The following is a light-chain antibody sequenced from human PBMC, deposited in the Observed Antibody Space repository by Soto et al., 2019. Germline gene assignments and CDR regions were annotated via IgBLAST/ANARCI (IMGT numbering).Light chain of an antibody. CDR2: LDSDGSH. J-gene: IGLJ3*02. V-gene: IGLV4-69*01. Sequence: QSVLTQSPSASASLGASVKLTCTLSSGHINYAIVWHQQQPEKGPRYLMKLDSDGSHNKGDGIPDRFSGSSSGAERYLTISSFQSEDEADYYCQTWGAGNWEFGVGTKLTVL. CDR1: SGHINYA. CDR3: QTWGAGNWE.